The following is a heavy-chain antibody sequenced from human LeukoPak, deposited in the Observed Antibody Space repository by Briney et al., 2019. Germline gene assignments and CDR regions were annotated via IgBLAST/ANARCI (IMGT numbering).Heavy chain of an antibody. CDR1: GFTFDDYG. Sequence: GGSLRLSCEASGFTFDDYGMSWVRQVPGKGLEWVSCINRNGDNTDYADSVKGLFTISRDNAKNSHFLQMNSARVEDTAFYYCAGEFRNGPFDCWGQGTLVTVSS. CDR3: AGEFRNGPFDC. D-gene: IGHD2-8*01. J-gene: IGHJ4*02. CDR2: INRNGDNT. V-gene: IGHV3-20*04.